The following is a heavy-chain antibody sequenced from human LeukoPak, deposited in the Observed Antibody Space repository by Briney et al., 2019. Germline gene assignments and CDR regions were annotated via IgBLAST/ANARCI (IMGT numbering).Heavy chain of an antibody. V-gene: IGHV3-23*01. CDR3: ANRQGYYYYMDV. Sequence: PGGSLRLSCAASGFSFASYAMTWVRQAPGKGLEWVSTISGSGGSTYYADSVKGRFTISRDNSKNMLYLQMNSLRAEDTAVYYCANRQGYYYYMDVWGKGTTVTVSS. CDR1: GFSFASYA. J-gene: IGHJ6*03. CDR2: ISGSGGST.